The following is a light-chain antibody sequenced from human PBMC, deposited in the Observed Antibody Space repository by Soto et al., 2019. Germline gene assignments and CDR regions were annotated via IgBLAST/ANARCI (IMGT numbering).Light chain of an antibody. Sequence: QSVLTQPPSVSGAPGQRVTISCTGSSSNIGAGYDVHWYQQLPGTAPKLLIYGNSNRPSGVPDRFSGSKSGTSASLAITGLQAEDEADYYCQSYHSSRSGYVVFGGGTQLTVL. CDR1: SSNIGAGYD. CDR3: QSYHSSRSGYVV. V-gene: IGLV1-40*01. CDR2: GNS. J-gene: IGLJ2*01.